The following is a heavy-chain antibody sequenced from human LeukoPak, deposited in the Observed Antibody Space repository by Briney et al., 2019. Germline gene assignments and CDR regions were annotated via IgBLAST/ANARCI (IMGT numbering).Heavy chain of an antibody. J-gene: IGHJ5*02. CDR1: GFTFSNYW. CDR3: GASSGPNWFDP. Sequence: GGSLRLSCAAPGFTFSNYWMNWVRQAPGKGLVWVSRINSDGGSASYADSVKGRFTISRDNAKNTLYLQMNSLRVEDTAVYYCGASSGPNWFDPWGQGTLVTVSS. V-gene: IGHV3-74*01. D-gene: IGHD3-22*01. CDR2: INSDGGSA.